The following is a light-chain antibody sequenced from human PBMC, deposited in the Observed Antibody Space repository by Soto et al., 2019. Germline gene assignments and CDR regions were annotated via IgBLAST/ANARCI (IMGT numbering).Light chain of an antibody. V-gene: IGKV1-33*01. CDR3: QQYDHLPIT. CDR2: DAS. J-gene: IGKJ5*01. Sequence: DVQMTQSPSSLSAPVGDTITITCQATQDISNYLNWYQQKPGEAPKLLIYDASKLEIGVPSRFSGSGSGTDFTFTISSLQPEDFATYHCQQYDHLPITFGQGTRLEIK. CDR1: QDISNY.